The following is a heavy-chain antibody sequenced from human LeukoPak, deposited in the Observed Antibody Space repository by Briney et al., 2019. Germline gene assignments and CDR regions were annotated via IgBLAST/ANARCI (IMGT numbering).Heavy chain of an antibody. Sequence: GRSLRLSCAASGFTFSTYNMHWVRQAPGKGLEWVAVILSDGSNKYYADSVKGRFTISRDNSKNTLYLQMNSLRAEDTAVFYCMATPIDYWGQGTLVTVSS. CDR3: MATPIDY. CDR2: ILSDGSNK. D-gene: IGHD5-24*01. V-gene: IGHV3-30*03. CDR1: GFTFSTYN. J-gene: IGHJ4*02.